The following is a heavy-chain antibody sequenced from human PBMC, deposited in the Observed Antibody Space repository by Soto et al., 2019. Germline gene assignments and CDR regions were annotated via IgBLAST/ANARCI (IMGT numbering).Heavy chain of an antibody. CDR1: GGSISSSSYS. CDR2: IYYSGST. D-gene: IGHD2-2*01. CDR3: GRQPGHCGSTTCFGYYSVDV. J-gene: IGHJ6*02. Sequence: QLQLQESGPRLVKPSETLSLTCSVSGGSISSSSYSWGWIRQPPGKGLEWIGTIYYSGSTHYNPSIEDRVAISADTPNNQLSLRLSSVTAADTAVYYCGRQPGHCGSTTCFGYYSVDVWGQGTTVTVS. V-gene: IGHV4-39*01.